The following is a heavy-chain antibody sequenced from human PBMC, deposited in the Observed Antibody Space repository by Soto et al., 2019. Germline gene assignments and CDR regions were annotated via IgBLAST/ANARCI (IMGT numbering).Heavy chain of an antibody. V-gene: IGHV1-69*13. CDR1: GGTFSSYA. CDR3: ATSTGRYSSSHRPTYYYYGMDV. Sequence: SVKVSCKASGGTFSSYAISWVRQAPGQGLEWMGGIIPIFGTANYAQKFQGRVTITADESTSTAYMELSSLRSEDTAVYYCATSTGRYSSSHRPTYYYYGMDVWGQGTTVTVSS. CDR2: IIPIFGTA. J-gene: IGHJ6*02. D-gene: IGHD6-13*01.